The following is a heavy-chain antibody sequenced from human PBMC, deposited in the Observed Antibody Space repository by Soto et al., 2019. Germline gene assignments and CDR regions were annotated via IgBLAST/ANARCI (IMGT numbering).Heavy chain of an antibody. CDR3: ARNYYDSSGYYYGGAFDI. CDR1: GFTVSSNY. J-gene: IGHJ3*02. D-gene: IGHD3-22*01. Sequence: EVQLVESGGGLVQPGGSLRLSCAASGFTVSSNYMSWVRQAPGKGLEWVSAIYSDGSTFYPDSVKGRFTISRDNSKNTLYLQMNSLRAEDTAVYYCARNYYDSSGYYYGGAFDIWGQGTMVTVSS. V-gene: IGHV3-66*01. CDR2: IYSDGST.